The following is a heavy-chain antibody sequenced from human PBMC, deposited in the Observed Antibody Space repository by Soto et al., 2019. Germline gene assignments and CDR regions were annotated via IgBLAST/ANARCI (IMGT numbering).Heavy chain of an antibody. Sequence: GGSLRLSCAASGFTFSSYAMSWVRQAPGKGLEWVSAISGSGGSTYYADSVKGRFTISRDNSKNTLYLQMNSLRAEDTAVYYCAKDSQVGGYSYGYVVISWGFDYWGQGTLVTVSS. CDR2: ISGSGGST. CDR1: GFTFSSYA. J-gene: IGHJ4*02. V-gene: IGHV3-23*01. D-gene: IGHD5-18*01. CDR3: AKDSQVGGYSYGYVVISWGFDY.